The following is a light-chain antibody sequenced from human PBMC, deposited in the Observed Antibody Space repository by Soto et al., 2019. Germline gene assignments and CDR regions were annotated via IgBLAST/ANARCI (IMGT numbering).Light chain of an antibody. CDR1: SSDVGGYNH. CDR3: SSYTSSSTYV. CDR2: EVS. Sequence: QSALTQPASVSGSPGQSITISCTGTSSDVGGYNHVSWYQQHPGKAPKLMIYEVSNRPSGVSNRFSGSKSGNTASLTISGLQAEDEADYYCSSYTSSSTYVFGTGTKVTVL. J-gene: IGLJ1*01. V-gene: IGLV2-14*01.